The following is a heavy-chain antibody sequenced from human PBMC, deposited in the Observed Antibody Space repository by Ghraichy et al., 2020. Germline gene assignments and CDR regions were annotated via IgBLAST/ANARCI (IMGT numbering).Heavy chain of an antibody. D-gene: IGHD3-22*01. CDR3: ARAGSTYSSLSQKLFDTGMDV. V-gene: IGHV3-30-3*01. CDR1: GFIFSSYG. Sequence: GGSLRLSCAASGFIFSSYGIHWIRQAPGKGLEWVAVISYDGSNKYHAETVKGRFTISRDNSKNTLYLQMNSLRAEDTAVYYCARAGSTYSSLSQKLFDTGMDVWGQGTTVTVSS. J-gene: IGHJ6*02. CDR2: ISYDGSNK.